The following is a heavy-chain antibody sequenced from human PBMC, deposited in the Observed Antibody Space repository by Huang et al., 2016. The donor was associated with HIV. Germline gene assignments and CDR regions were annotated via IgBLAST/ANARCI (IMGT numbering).Heavy chain of an antibody. V-gene: IGHV1-18*04. Sequence: QVQLVQSGAEVKKPGASVKVSCKPSGYTFTNYGISWVRQAPGQGLEGMGGISTHDGHPNDAQKFQGRVTMTTDTSTSTAYMELRSLRSDDTAVYYCARVYYYDSSGYYGFSFYYGMDVWGQGTTVTVSS. D-gene: IGHD3-22*01. J-gene: IGHJ6*02. CDR3: ARVYYYDSSGYYGFSFYYGMDV. CDR1: GYTFTNYG. CDR2: ISTHDGHP.